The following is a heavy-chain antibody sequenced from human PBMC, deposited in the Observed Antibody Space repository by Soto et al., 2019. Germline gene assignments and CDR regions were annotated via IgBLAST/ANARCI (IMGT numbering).Heavy chain of an antibody. V-gene: IGHV4-4*02. D-gene: IGHD2-8*01. CDR3: ATLSGYFTISTFDP. CDR2: IYHTGIT. CDR1: GDSIISVNW. J-gene: IGHJ5*02. Sequence: NPSETVYHTCGVSGDSIISVNWWSWVRQSPGKGLEWIGEIYHTGITNYNPSLKSRPTLSVDKSKTQVFLNLTSVLAADTPVYYCATLSGYFTISTFDPWGKG.